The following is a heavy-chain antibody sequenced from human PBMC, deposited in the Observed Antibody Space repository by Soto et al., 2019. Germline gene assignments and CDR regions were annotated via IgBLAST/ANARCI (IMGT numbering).Heavy chain of an antibody. CDR2: ISASNGNI. J-gene: IGHJ4*02. Sequence: QVQLVQSGAEVKKPGASVKVSCKASGYTFTSYGISWVRQAPGQGLEWMGWISASNGNIKYAQKLQGRVTSTTDTSTSTAYMELRSLRSDDTAVYSCARDLAVGLVDYWGQGTLVTVSS. CDR1: GYTFTSYG. V-gene: IGHV1-18*01. CDR3: ARDLAVGLVDY. D-gene: IGHD6-19*01.